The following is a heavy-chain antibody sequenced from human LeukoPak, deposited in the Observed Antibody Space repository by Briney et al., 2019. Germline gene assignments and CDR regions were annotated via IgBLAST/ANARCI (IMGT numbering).Heavy chain of an antibody. V-gene: IGHV3-30*04. J-gene: IGHJ4*02. CDR1: GFTFSSYA. CDR3: ARDRLAVAGKALRLDY. D-gene: IGHD6-19*01. Sequence: PGESLRLSCAASGFTFSSYAMHWVRQAPGKGLEWVAVISYDGSNKYYADSVKGRFTISRDNSKNTLYLQMNSLRAEDTAVYYCARDRLAVAGKALRLDYWGQGTLVTVSS. CDR2: ISYDGSNK.